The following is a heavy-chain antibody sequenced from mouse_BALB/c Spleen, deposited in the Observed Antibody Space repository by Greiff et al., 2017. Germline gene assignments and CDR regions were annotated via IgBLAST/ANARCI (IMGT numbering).Heavy chain of an antibody. J-gene: IGHJ3*01. V-gene: IGHV14-3*02. D-gene: IGHD1-2*01. Sequence: DVKLQESGAELVKPGASVKLSCTASGFNIKDTYMHWVKQRPEQGLEWIGRIDPANGNTKYDPKFQGKATITADTSSNTAYLQLSSLTSEDTAVYYCAPTTAKASFAYWGQGTLVTVSA. CDR2: IDPANGNT. CDR3: APTTAKASFAY. CDR1: GFNIKDTY.